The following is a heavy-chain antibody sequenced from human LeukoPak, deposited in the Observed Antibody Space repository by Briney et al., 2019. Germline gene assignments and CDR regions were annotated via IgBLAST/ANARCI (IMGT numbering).Heavy chain of an antibody. CDR2: ISAYNGNT. Sequence: ASVKVSCKASGYTFTSYGISWVRQAHGQGLEWMGWISAYNGNTNYAQKLQGRVTMTTDTSTSTAYVELRSLRSDDTAVYYCARELRYYDSSGFYYGYWGQGTLVTVSS. CDR3: ARELRYYDSSGFYYGY. J-gene: IGHJ4*02. CDR1: GYTFTSYG. D-gene: IGHD3-22*01. V-gene: IGHV1-18*01.